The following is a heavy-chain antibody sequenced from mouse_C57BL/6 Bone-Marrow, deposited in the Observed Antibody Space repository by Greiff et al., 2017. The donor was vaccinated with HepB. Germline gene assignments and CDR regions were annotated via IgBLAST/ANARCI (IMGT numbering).Heavy chain of an antibody. CDR2: INPYNGGT. V-gene: IGHV1-19*01. Sequence: EVKLQQSGPVLVKPGASVKMSCKASGYTFTDYYMNWVKQSHGKSLEWIGVINPYNGGTSYNQKFKGKATLTVDKSSSTAYMELNSLTSEDSAVYYCATRGLAWFAYWGQGTLVTVSA. CDR3: ATRGLAWFAY. D-gene: IGHD3-3*01. J-gene: IGHJ3*01. CDR1: GYTFTDYY.